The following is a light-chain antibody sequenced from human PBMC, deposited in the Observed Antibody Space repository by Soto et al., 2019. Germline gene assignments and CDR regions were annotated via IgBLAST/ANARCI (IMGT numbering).Light chain of an antibody. CDR3: KQYGTATIT. CDR2: DAS. J-gene: IGKJ5*01. CDR1: QSVSSDY. V-gene: IGKV3-20*01. Sequence: EIVLTQSPGTRSLSPVERATLSCRASQSVSSDYLSWYQQTPGQAPRLLVSDASSRATGIPDRFSCSASGTDFNLTISRLEPEDPAMYYCKQYGTATITFGQGKRLEIK.